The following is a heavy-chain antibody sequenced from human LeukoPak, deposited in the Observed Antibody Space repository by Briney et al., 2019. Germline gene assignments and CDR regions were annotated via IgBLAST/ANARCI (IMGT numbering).Heavy chain of an antibody. D-gene: IGHD4/OR15-4a*01. CDR1: GYTXTAYY. CDR3: VRDEGADPENALDI. CDR2: INANDGAT. J-gene: IGHJ3*02. Sequence: GASVKVSCKASGYTXTAYYIHWVRQAPGQGLEWMGCINANDGATYYAQNLQGRVTVTRDTSISTGYMELTSLTFDDTAVYYCVRDEGADPENALDIWGQGTMVTVSS. V-gene: IGHV1-2*02.